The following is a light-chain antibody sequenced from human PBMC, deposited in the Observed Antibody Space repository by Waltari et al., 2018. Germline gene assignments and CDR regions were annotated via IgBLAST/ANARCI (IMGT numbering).Light chain of an antibody. V-gene: IGLV7-43*01. J-gene: IGLJ3*02. CDR3: LLYYGGAQV. Sequence: QTVVTQEPSLTVSPGGTVTLTCASSTGAVTSGFYPSWFQQKPGQPPRALIYSTNNKHSWPPTRCSGSPLGGKAALTLSGVQVEDEAEYYCLLYYGGAQVFGGGTKLTVL. CDR2: STN. CDR1: TGAVTSGFY.